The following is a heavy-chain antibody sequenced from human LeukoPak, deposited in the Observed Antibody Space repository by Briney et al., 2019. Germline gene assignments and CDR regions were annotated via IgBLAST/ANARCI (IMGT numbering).Heavy chain of an antibody. V-gene: IGHV3-73*01. Sequence: GGSLRLSCAASGFTLSGSAVHWVRQASGKGLEWVGRIRSKVNGYATVYAASVRGRFTISRDDSKNTAYLQMNSLKTEDTAMYYCTREGSGWYTDFWGQGTLVTVSS. CDR2: IRSKVNGYAT. J-gene: IGHJ4*02. CDR3: TREGSGWYTDF. D-gene: IGHD6-19*01. CDR1: GFTLSGSA.